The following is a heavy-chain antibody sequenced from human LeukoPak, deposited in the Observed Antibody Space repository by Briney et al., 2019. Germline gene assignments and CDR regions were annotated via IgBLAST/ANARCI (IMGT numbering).Heavy chain of an antibody. CDR3: AGNYDFWSGYVKGPDY. V-gene: IGHV3-23*01. D-gene: IGHD3-3*01. CDR1: GFTFSSYA. J-gene: IGHJ4*02. CDR2: ISGSGGST. Sequence: GGSLRLSCAASGFTFSSYAMSWVRQAPGRGLEWVSAISGSGGSTYYADSVKGRFTISRDNSKNTLYLQMNSLRAEDTAVYYCAGNYDFWSGYVKGPDYWGQGTLVTVSS.